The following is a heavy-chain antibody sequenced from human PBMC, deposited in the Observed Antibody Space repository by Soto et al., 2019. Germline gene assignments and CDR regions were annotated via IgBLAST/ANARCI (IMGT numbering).Heavy chain of an antibody. CDR3: AKDAYPLRSPYYFDY. CDR1: GFTFSSYA. J-gene: IGHJ4*02. V-gene: IGHV3-23*01. CDR2: ISGSGGST. D-gene: IGHD3-16*01. Sequence: GGSLRLSCAASGFTFSSYAMSWVRQAPGKGLEWVSAISGSGGSTYYADSVKGRFTISRDNSKNTLYLHMNSLRAEDTAVYYCAKDAYPLRSPYYFDYWGQGTLVTVSS.